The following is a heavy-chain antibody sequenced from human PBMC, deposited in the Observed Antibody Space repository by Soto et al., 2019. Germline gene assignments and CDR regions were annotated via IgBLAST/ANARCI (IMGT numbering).Heavy chain of an antibody. D-gene: IGHD4-17*01. V-gene: IGHV4-34*01. Sequence: PSEILCLTCAVYGGSFGGYDWSWIRQPPGKGLEWIGEINHSGSTNYNPSLKSRVTISVDTSKNQFSLKLSSVTAADTAVYYCASSIPSMTTVTREPKDDAFDIWGQGTMVTVSS. J-gene: IGHJ3*02. CDR1: GGSFGGYD. CDR2: INHSGST. CDR3: ASSIPSMTTVTREPKDDAFDI.